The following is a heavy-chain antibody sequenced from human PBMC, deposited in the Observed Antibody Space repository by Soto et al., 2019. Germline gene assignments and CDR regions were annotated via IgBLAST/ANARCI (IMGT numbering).Heavy chain of an antibody. V-gene: IGHV3-15*07. CDR1: GFTFSNAW. CDR2: IKSKTDGGTT. D-gene: IGHD1-26*01. J-gene: IGHJ6*02. Sequence: EVQLVESGGGLVKPGGSLRLSCAASGFTFSNAWMNCVRQAPGKGLEWVGRIKSKTDGGTTDYAAPVQGRFTISRDDSKNTLYLQMNSLKTEDTAVYYGTTEGSGSYYDYYYYGMDGWGQGTTVTVSS. CDR3: TTEGSGSYYDYYYYGMDG.